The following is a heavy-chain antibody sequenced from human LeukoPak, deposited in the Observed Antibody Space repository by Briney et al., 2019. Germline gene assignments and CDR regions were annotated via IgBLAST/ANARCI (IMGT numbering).Heavy chain of an antibody. Sequence: PSETLSLTCTVSGGSIRSYYWSWIRQPPGKGLEWIGYIYYSGSTNYNPSLKSRVTISVDTSKNQFSLKLSSVTAADTAVYYCARDSSGWYLDYWGQGTLVTVSS. V-gene: IGHV4-59*01. CDR3: ARDSSGWYLDY. CDR1: GGSIRSYY. J-gene: IGHJ4*02. CDR2: IYYSGST. D-gene: IGHD6-19*01.